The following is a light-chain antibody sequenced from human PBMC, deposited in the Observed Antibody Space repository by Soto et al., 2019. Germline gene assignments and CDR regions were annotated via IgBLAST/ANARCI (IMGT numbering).Light chain of an antibody. CDR2: GNS. CDR3: QSYDSSLSGWV. J-gene: IGLJ3*02. Sequence: QSVLTQPPSVSGAPGQRVTISYTGSSSNIGANYDVHWYQQLPGTAPKLLIYGNSNRPSGVPDRFSGSKSGTSASLAITGLQAEDEADYYCQSYDSSLSGWVFGGGTKVTVL. CDR1: SSNIGANYD. V-gene: IGLV1-40*01.